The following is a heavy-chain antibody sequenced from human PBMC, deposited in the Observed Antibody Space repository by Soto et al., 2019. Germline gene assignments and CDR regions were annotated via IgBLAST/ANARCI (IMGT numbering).Heavy chain of an antibody. J-gene: IGHJ4*02. CDR2: IYHSGST. CDR3: AAGGGLPRYY. CDR1: GGSISSGGYY. V-gene: IGHV4-30-2*01. Sequence: QLQLQESGSGLVKPSQTLSLTCAVSGGSISSGGYYWSWIRQPPGKGLEWIGYIYHSGSTYYNPSLKSRVTISVDRSQNQFSLKLSSVTAADTAVYYCAAGGGLPRYYWGQGTLVTVSS. D-gene: IGHD5-12*01.